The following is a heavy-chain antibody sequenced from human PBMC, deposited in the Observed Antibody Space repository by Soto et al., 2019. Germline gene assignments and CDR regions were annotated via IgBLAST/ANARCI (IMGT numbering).Heavy chain of an antibody. CDR1: GGTLSNSA. D-gene: IGHD3-22*01. J-gene: IGHJ6*02. CDR3: ATGRIVVVGSRAYYGMDV. CDR2: IIPVFGIV. Sequence: QLQLAQSGADVKKAGSSVKVSCKASGGTLSNSAFSWVRQAPGQGLEWMGGIIPVFGIVNYAQKFQDRVTITADESTSTAYMERRSLRSEDTAVDFCATGRIVVVGSRAYYGMDVWGQGTTVTV. V-gene: IGHV1-69*19.